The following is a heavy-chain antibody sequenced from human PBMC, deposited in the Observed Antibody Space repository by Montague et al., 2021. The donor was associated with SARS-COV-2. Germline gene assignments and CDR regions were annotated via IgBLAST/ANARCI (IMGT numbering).Heavy chain of an antibody. CDR1: GGSISSSHW. J-gene: IGHJ2*01. V-gene: IGHV4-4*02. CDR2: IYHSGST. D-gene: IGHD3-10*01. CDR3: AREFRTYGYGGQYWYFDL. Sequence: SETLSLTCAVSGGSISSSHWRSWVRQPPGKGLEWIGEIYHSGSTNYNPSLKSRVTISIDKSKNQFSLKLSSVTAADTAVYYCAREFRTYGYGGQYWYFDLWGRGTLVTVSS.